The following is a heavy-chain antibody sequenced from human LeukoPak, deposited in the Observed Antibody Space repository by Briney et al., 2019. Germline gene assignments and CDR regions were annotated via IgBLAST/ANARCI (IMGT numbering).Heavy chain of an antibody. CDR2: INHSGST. Sequence: RSSETLSLTCAVSGGSISGYYWSWIRQPPGKGLEWIGEINHSGSTNYNPSLKSRVIISVDTSKNQFSLKLNSVTAADTAVYYCARVADTYYYDSSGYYYDYWGQGTLVTVSS. J-gene: IGHJ4*02. D-gene: IGHD3-22*01. CDR1: GGSISGYY. V-gene: IGHV4-34*01. CDR3: ARVADTYYYDSSGYYYDY.